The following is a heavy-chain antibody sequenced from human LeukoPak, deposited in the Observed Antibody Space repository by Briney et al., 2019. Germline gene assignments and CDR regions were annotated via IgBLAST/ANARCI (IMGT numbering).Heavy chain of an antibody. CDR1: GYTFTDYY. V-gene: IGHV1-2*06. CDR3: ARGVGIPDPRYFDY. Sequence: ASVKVSCKTSGYTFTDYYIHWVRQAPGQGLEWMGRINPESGGTKSAQNFQGGVTMTRDTSVTTAYMELSSLRSDDTAVCYCARGVGIPDPRYFDYWGQGTLVTVSS. J-gene: IGHJ4*02. CDR2: INPESGGT.